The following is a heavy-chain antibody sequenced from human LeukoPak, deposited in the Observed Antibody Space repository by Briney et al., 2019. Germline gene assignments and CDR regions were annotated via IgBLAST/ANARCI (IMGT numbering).Heavy chain of an antibody. CDR1: GGSISSYY. V-gene: IGHV4-59*01. CDR3: ARPLLRGAKAAFDI. CDR2: IYYSGST. Sequence: SETLSLTCTVSGGSISSYYWSWIRQPPGKGLEWIGYIYYSGSTNYNPSLKSRVTISVDTSKNQFSLKLSSVTAADTAVYYCARPLLRGAKAAFDIWGQRTMVTVSS. D-gene: IGHD4-17*01. J-gene: IGHJ3*02.